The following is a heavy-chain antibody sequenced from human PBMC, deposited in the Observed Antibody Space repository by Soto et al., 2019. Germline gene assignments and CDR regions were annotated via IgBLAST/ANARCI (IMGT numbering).Heavy chain of an antibody. CDR1: GGSISSSSFY. V-gene: IGHV4-39*01. Sequence: QLQLQESGPGLVEPSETLSLTCTASGGSISSSSFYWGWIRQSPGKGLEWIGSVYYTGNAYYNPPLKSRATISVDTSKNQLSLKLSSMTAAESAVSYCARHAGRLENNWWGYDYWGQGTLVSVSS. CDR3: ARHAGRLENNWWGYDY. J-gene: IGHJ4*02. CDR2: VYYTGNA. D-gene: IGHD1-1*01.